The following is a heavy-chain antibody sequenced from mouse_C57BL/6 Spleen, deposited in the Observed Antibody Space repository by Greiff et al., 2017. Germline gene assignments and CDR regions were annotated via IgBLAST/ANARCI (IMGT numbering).Heavy chain of an antibody. D-gene: IGHD4-1*01. CDR3: ARKGNNWAWFAY. J-gene: IGHJ3*01. Sequence: QLVESGPGLVKPSQSLSLTCSVTGYSITSGYYWNWIRQFPGNKLEWMGYISYDGSNNYNPSLKNRISITRDTSKNQFFLKLNSVTTEDTATYYCARKGNNWAWFAYWGQGTLVTVSA. CDR2: ISYDGSN. CDR1: GYSITSGYY. V-gene: IGHV3-6*01.